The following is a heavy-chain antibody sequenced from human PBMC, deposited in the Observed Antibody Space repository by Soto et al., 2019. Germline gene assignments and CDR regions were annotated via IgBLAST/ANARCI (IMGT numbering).Heavy chain of an antibody. CDR2: ITSSGSGTI. J-gene: IGHJ6*02. D-gene: IGHD3-16*01. CDR1: GFTFRNYS. CDR3: ARDRRWGSPYYYYGLDV. Sequence: GGSLRLSCAASGFTFRNYSMHWVRQAPGKGLEWVSYITSSGSGTIYYANSVKGRFTISRDNAKNSLYLQMNSLRAEDTAVYYCARDRRWGSPYYYYGLDVWGQGTTVTVSS. V-gene: IGHV3-48*01.